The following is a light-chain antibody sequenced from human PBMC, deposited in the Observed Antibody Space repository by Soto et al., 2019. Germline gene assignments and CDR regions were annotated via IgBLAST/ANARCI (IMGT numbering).Light chain of an antibody. CDR3: HQYDNWPPWT. V-gene: IGKV3-20*01. CDR1: QSVGHMF. Sequence: EIVLTQSPDTLSLSPGDRATLSCRASQSVGHMFLAWFQQKPGQAPRLLIFDAYRRATGIPDRFSGSGSGTDFALSISRLEPEDFAVYYCHQYDNWPPWTFGQGTKVDIK. J-gene: IGKJ1*01. CDR2: DAY.